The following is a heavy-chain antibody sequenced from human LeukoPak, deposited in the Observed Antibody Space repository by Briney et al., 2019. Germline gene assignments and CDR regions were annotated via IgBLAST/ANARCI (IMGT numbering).Heavy chain of an antibody. V-gene: IGHV4-59*08. CDR2: IYYSGST. CDR3: ARQGYYGSGSYSYFDY. D-gene: IGHD3-10*01. J-gene: IGHJ4*02. CDR1: GGSISSYQ. Sequence: SETLSLTCSVSGGSISSYQWSWIRQPPGKGLEWIGYIYYSGSTNYNPSLKSRVTISVDTSKNQFSLKLSSVTAADTAVYYCARQGYYGSGSYSYFDYWGQGTLVTVSS.